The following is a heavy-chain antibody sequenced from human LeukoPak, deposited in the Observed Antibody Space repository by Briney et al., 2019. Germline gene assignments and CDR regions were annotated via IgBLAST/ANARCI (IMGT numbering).Heavy chain of an antibody. Sequence: GASVKVSCKASGYTFTGYYMHWVRQAPGQGLEWMGWINPNSGGTNYAQKFQGRVTMTRDTSNSTAYMELSRLRSDDTAVYYWARVFYYYGPGHYYLENSMDVWGKGTTVNVSS. CDR3: ARVFYYYGPGHYYLENSMDV. CDR1: GYTFTGYY. CDR2: INPNSGGT. V-gene: IGHV1-2*02. D-gene: IGHD3-10*01. J-gene: IGHJ6*03.